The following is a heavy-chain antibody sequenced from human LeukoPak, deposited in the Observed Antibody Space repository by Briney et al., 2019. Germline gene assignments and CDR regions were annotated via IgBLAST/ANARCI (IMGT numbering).Heavy chain of an antibody. V-gene: IGHV1-46*01. CDR3: ARGRYNWNDRPIFYGMDV. D-gene: IGHD1-1*01. Sequence: ASVKVSCKASGYTFTSYYMHWVRQAPGQGLEWMGIINPSGGSTSYAQKFQGRVTITADESTSTAYMELSSLRSEDTAVYYCARGRYNWNDRPIFYGMDVWGQGTTVTVSS. CDR2: INPSGGST. J-gene: IGHJ6*02. CDR1: GYTFTSYY.